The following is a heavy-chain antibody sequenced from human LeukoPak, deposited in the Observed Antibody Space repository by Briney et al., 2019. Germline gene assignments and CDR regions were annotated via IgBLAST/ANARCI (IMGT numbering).Heavy chain of an antibody. V-gene: IGHV1-69*05. CDR2: IIPIFGTA. D-gene: IGHD3-16*01. J-gene: IGHJ5*02. CDR3: ARDSGGGLRWFDP. CDR1: GGTFSSYA. Sequence: SVNVSCKASGGTFSSYAISWVRHAPGQGLEWMGRIIPIFGTANYAQKVQGRVTITTDESTSTAYMELNILRPEATAASYCARDSGGGLRWFDPWGQGTLVAVSS.